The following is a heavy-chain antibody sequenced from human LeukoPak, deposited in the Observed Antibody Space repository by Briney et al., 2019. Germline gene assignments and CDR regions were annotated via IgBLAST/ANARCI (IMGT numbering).Heavy chain of an antibody. Sequence: GRSLRLSCVASGFIFSSYAMQWVRQAPGRGLEWVAVISSDGNSNFYSNSVRGRFTISRDNSKNTVYLQMNTLKGEDTAVYYCAKDGGAAGTFDYWGQGTLVTVSS. V-gene: IGHV3-30*18. CDR2: ISSDGNSN. CDR3: AKDGGAAGTFDY. D-gene: IGHD6-13*01. CDR1: GFIFSSYA. J-gene: IGHJ4*02.